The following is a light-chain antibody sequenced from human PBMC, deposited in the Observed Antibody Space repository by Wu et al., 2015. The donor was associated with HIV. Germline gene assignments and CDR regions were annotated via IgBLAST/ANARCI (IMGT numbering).Light chain of an antibody. CDR1: LSVSNTY. V-gene: IGKV3-20*01. J-gene: IGKJ2*01. Sequence: EIVLTQSPGTLSLSPGGRATLSCRASLSVSNTYLAWYQHKPGQAPRLLIYGTYSRAAGIPDRFSGSGSGTDFSLTIRRLEPEDFAMYYCQQYDSSPYNFGQGTKLEIK. CDR2: GTY. CDR3: QQYDSSPYN.